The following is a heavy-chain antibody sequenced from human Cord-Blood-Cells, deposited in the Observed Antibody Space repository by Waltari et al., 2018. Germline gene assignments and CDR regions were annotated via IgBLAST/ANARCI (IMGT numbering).Heavy chain of an antibody. CDR2: IYHGGST. CDR3: ARETGESAFDS. Sequence: QLQLQESGSGLVKPSQTLSLTCAVSGGSISSGGYSWSWIRQPPGKGLEGIGYIYHGGSTYHNPSLKRRVTISVDRSKNQFSLKLSSVTAADTAVYYCARETGESAFDSWGQGTMVTVSS. D-gene: IGHD7-27*01. V-gene: IGHV4-30-2*01. CDR1: GGSISSGGYS. J-gene: IGHJ3*02.